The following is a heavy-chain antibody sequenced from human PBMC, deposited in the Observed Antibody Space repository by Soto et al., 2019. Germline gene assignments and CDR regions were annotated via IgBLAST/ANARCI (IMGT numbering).Heavy chain of an antibody. J-gene: IGHJ3*02. CDR2: IYYSGST. CDR3: ATPNATSLSRGAFDI. D-gene: IGHD3-16*01. V-gene: IGHV4-31*03. CDR1: GGSISSGGYY. Sequence: SETLSLTCTVSGGSISSGGYYWSWIRQHPGKGPEWIGYIYYSGSTYYNPSLKSRVTISVDTSKNQFSLKLRSVTAADTAVYYCATPNATSLSRGAFDIWGQGTRVTVSS.